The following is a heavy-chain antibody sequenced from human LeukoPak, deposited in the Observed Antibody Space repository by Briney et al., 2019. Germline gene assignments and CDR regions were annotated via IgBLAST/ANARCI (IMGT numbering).Heavy chain of an antibody. CDR1: GFTFSRYA. CDR2: ISRTNEI. CDR3: ARDDNWAFDY. V-gene: IGHV3-21*05. Sequence: GGSLRLSCTASGFTFSRYALNWVRQAPGKGLEWVSYISRTNEIHDADSVKGRFTISRDDAKNSLYLQMNSLRVDDTAVYYCARDDNWAFDYWGQGTLVAVSS. D-gene: IGHD1-1*01. J-gene: IGHJ4*02.